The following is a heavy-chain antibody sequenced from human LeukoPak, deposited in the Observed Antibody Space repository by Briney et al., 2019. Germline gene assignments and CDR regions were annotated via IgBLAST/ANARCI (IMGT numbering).Heavy chain of an antibody. Sequence: SETLSLTCPVSGGSISSYYWSWMRQPPGKGLEWIGYIYYSGSTNYTPSLKSRVTISVDTSKNQFSLKLSSVTAADTAVYYCARVGDIVVVPAAMDAFDIWGQGTMVTVSS. V-gene: IGHV4-59*01. CDR2: IYYSGST. CDR3: ARVGDIVVVPAAMDAFDI. CDR1: GGSISSYY. J-gene: IGHJ3*02. D-gene: IGHD2-2*01.